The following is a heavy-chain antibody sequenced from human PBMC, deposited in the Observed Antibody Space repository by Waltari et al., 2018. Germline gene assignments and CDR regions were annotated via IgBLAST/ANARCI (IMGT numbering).Heavy chain of an antibody. V-gene: IGHV1-24*01. CDR3: ASGLIIPGRFRLGY. D-gene: IGHD3-3*01. CDR1: GYTLTELS. J-gene: IGHJ4*02. CDR2: FDPEDGEA. Sequence: QVQPEQSGAEVKKPGASVKVSCKVVGYTLTELSMHWVRQAPGKGREWMGGFDPEDGEAGFATKFQGRLTLTEDTPANTAYMELTSLTSEDTAVYYCASGLIIPGRFRLGYWGQGTLVTVSA.